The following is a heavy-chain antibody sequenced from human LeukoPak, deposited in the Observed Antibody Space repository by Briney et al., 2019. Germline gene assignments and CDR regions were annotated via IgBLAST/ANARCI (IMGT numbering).Heavy chain of an antibody. Sequence: GGSLRLSCAVSGFTFSAYTMNWVRQAPGKGLEWVSSISSGGSYIYYADSVKGRFTISRDNAKNSLYLQMNSLRAEDTAVYYCATVATVPPYFPNWGQGTLVVVSS. CDR2: ISSGGSYI. CDR3: ATVATVPPYFPN. D-gene: IGHD4-17*01. CDR1: GFTFSAYT. V-gene: IGHV3-21*01. J-gene: IGHJ1*01.